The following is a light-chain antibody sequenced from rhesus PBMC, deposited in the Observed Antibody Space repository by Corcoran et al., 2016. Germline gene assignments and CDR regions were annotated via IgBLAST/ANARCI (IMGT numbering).Light chain of an antibody. CDR1: QGIRNN. CDR3: QHGYGIYS. CDR2: AAS. Sequence: DIQMTQSPSSLSASVGDRVTITCQASQGIRNNLAWYQQKPGKVPKLLIYAASSLQSGVPSRFSGIGSGTDFPLPISSLQPEGFATYYCQHGYGIYSFGQGTKVEVK. V-gene: IGKV1S17*01. J-gene: IGKJ2*01.